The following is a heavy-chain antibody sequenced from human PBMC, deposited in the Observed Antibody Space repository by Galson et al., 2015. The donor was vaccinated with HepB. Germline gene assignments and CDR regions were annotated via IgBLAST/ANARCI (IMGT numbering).Heavy chain of an antibody. Sequence: QVQLQESGPGLVKPSETLSLTCTVSGGSISSYYWSWIRQPPGKGLEWIGYIYYSGSTNYNPSLKSRVTISVDTSKNQFSLKLSSVTAADTAVYYCARHWYSSSWGRYYYGMDVWGQGTTVTVSS. CDR3: ARHWYSSSWGRYYYGMDV. D-gene: IGHD6-13*01. V-gene: IGHV4-59*08. J-gene: IGHJ6*02. CDR2: IYYSGST. CDR1: GGSISSYY.